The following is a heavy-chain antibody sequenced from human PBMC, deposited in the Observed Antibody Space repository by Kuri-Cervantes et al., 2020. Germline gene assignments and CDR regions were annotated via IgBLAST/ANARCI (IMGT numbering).Heavy chain of an antibody. CDR3: AKGGRYYYDSSGETCLDY. J-gene: IGHJ4*02. CDR1: GFTFSSYS. D-gene: IGHD3-22*01. V-gene: IGHV3-21*04. Sequence: LSLTCAASGFTFSSYSMNWVRQAPGKGLEWVSSISSSSSYIYYADSVKGRFTISRDNSKNTLYLQMNSLRAEDTALYYCAKGGRYYYDSSGETCLDYWGQGTLVTVSS. CDR2: ISSSSSYI.